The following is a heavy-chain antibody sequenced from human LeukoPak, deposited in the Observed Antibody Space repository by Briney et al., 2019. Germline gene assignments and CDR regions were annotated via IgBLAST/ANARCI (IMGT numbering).Heavy chain of an antibody. CDR2: IIPIFGTA. J-gene: IGHJ6*02. Sequence: SVRVSFTASGGTFSSYAISWVRQAPGQGLEWMGGIIPIFGTANYAQKFQGRVTITADESTSTAYMELSSLRSEDTAVYYCARAPGTDYYYYGMDVWGQGTTVTVSS. V-gene: IGHV1-69*13. D-gene: IGHD1-1*01. CDR3: ARAPGTDYYYYGMDV. CDR1: GGTFSSYA.